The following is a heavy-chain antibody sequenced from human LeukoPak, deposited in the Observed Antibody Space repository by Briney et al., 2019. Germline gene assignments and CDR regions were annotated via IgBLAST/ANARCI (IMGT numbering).Heavy chain of an antibody. CDR2: INHSGST. Sequence: SETLSLTCAVYGGSFSGYYWSWTRQPPGKGLEWIGEINHSGSTNYNPSLKSRVTISVDTSKNQFSLKLSSVTAADTAVYYCARVSKFGIRYFDYWGQGTLVTVSS. CDR3: ARVSKFGIRYFDY. J-gene: IGHJ4*02. V-gene: IGHV4-34*01. D-gene: IGHD3-16*01. CDR1: GGSFSGYY.